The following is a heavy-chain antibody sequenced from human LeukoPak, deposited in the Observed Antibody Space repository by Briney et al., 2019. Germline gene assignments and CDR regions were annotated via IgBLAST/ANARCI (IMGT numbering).Heavy chain of an antibody. D-gene: IGHD2-15*01. CDR2: IYPGDSDT. V-gene: IGHV5-51*01. Sequence: ESLKISCKGSGYSFTSYWIGWVRQMPGKGLEWMGIIYPGDSDTRYSPSFQGQVTISADKSISTVYRQWSSLKASDTAMYYCARHRGRADGDFDIWGQGTMVTVSS. CDR1: GYSFTSYW. CDR3: ARHRGRADGDFDI. J-gene: IGHJ3*02.